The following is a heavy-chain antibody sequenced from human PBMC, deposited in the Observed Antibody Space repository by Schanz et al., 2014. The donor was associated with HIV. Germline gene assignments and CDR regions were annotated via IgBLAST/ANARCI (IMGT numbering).Heavy chain of an antibody. D-gene: IGHD7-27*01. CDR1: GFTFSNYW. CDR3: ARPTGAQYFDL. Sequence: EVQLVESGGGLVQPGMSLRLSCAASGFTFSNYWMTWVRQAPGKGLEWVASIRQDGSEKYFVDSVKGRFTISRDNTKNSLYLQMNSVRAEDTAVYYCARPTGAQYFDLWGRGTLVTVSS. J-gene: IGHJ2*01. V-gene: IGHV3-7*01. CDR2: IRQDGSEK.